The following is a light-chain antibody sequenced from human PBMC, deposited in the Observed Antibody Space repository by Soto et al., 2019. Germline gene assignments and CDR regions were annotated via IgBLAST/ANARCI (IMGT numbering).Light chain of an antibody. Sequence: DIQMTQSPSTLSASVGERVTITCRASQSISDWLAWYQQIPGKAPKLLIYDASTLQSGVPSRFSGSGSGTEFTLTISSLQPDDFATYYCQQYKSATFGQGTKLEIK. V-gene: IGKV1-5*01. CDR3: QQYKSAT. J-gene: IGKJ2*01. CDR2: DAS. CDR1: QSISDW.